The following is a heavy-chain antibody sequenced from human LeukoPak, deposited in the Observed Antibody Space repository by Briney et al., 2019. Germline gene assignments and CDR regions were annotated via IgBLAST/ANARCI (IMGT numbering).Heavy chain of an antibody. CDR1: GFTVSSNY. Sequence: PGGSLRLSCAASGFTVSSNYMSWVRQAPGKGLEWVSVIYSGGSTYYADSVKGRFTISRDNSKNTLYLQMNSLRAEDTAVYYCAKVKQLLEAYFDYWGQGTLVTVSS. V-gene: IGHV3-66*01. D-gene: IGHD6-6*01. CDR2: IYSGGST. CDR3: AKVKQLLEAYFDY. J-gene: IGHJ4*02.